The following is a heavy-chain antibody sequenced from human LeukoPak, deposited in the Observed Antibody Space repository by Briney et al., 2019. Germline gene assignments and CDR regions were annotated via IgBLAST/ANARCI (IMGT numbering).Heavy chain of an antibody. Sequence: ASVKVSCKASGYTFTGYYMHWVRQAPGQGLEWMGWINPNSGGTNYAQKFQGRVTMTRDTSISTAYMELSRLRSDDTAVYYCARDRSDEQWLIYYYYYMDVWGKGTTVTVSS. CDR1: GYTFTGYY. J-gene: IGHJ6*03. V-gene: IGHV1-2*02. CDR2: INPNSGGT. D-gene: IGHD6-19*01. CDR3: ARDRSDEQWLIYYYYYMDV.